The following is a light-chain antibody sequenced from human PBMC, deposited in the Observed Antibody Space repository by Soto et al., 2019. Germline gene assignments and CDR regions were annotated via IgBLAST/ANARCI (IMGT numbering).Light chain of an antibody. CDR2: GAF. CDR3: LHYGRSMYT. V-gene: IGKV3-20*01. Sequence: EIVLTQSPGTLSLSPGERATLSCRASQSVSSNFLAWYQQKPGQAPRLLIYGAFSSAADIPDRFSGSGSGTDFTLTISRMEPEDFAVFYCLHYGRSMYTFGQGTRLQI. J-gene: IGKJ2*01. CDR1: QSVSSNF.